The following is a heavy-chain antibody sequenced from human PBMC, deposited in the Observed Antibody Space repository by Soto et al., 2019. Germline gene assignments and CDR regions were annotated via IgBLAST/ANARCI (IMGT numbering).Heavy chain of an antibody. Sequence: GGSLRLSCTASGFTFSNYAMTWARQATGKGLEWVSIISGSGASTSYADSVKGRFTISRDNSQNTVYLEMNSLRAEDTAVYFCAKRISRQSYGVAKGAFDVWGLGAMVTVSS. J-gene: IGHJ3*01. D-gene: IGHD3-16*01. CDR2: ISGSGAST. V-gene: IGHV3-23*01. CDR1: GFTFSNYA. CDR3: AKRISRQSYGVAKGAFDV.